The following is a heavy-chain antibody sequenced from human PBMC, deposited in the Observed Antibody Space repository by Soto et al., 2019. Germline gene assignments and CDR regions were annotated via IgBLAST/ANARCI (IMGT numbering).Heavy chain of an antibody. D-gene: IGHD5-18*01. CDR2: IKTKRDSETA. Sequence: PGGSLRLSCAASGLTFSNVAMTWVRQAPGKGLEWVGRIKTKRDSETADVAAPVNARFTISRDDSKNTVFLEMNSLKSEDTALYYCAITAMINRDWSSIFDYWGRGTQVTVSS. CDR3: AITAMINRDWSSIFDY. V-gene: IGHV3-15*01. J-gene: IGHJ4*02. CDR1: GLTFSNVA.